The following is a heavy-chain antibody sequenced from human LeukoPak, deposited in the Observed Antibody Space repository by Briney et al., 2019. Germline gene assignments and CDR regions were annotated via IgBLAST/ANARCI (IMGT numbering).Heavy chain of an antibody. CDR2: MSSGGSAI. J-gene: IGHJ4*02. Sequence: GGSLTLSCAASGFTFSSYEMNWVRQAPGKGLEWLSYMSSGGSAIFYADSVKGRFTISRDNAKNSLYLQMNSLRAEDTALYYCTRGPSDYWGQGTLVTVSS. CDR3: TRGPSDY. V-gene: IGHV3-48*03. CDR1: GFTFSSYE.